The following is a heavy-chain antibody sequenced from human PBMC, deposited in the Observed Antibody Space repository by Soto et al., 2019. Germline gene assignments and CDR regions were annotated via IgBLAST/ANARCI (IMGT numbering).Heavy chain of an antibody. J-gene: IGHJ3*01. CDR3: AKDRMSRNSVWDPFDV. CDR1: GFIFNNYA. Sequence: GGSLRLSCGASGFIFNNYAMSWVRQAPGKGLEWVSSIGDGGVDSYYADYVKGRFTISRDNSKYSLYLQMNSLRAEDTAIYYCAKDRMSRNSVWDPFDVWGQGTIVTVSS. D-gene: IGHD4-4*01. CDR2: IGDGGVDS. V-gene: IGHV3-23*01.